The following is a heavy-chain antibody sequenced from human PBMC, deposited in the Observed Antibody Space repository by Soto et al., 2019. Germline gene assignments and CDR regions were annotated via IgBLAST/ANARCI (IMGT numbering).Heavy chain of an antibody. Sequence: SETLSLTCTVSGGSMSEYFWSWIRQSPGKGLEWIGYVYYLGSTDYNPSLKGRVAISVDTSKRQFSLKLSSVTVADTAVYYCARDGYDGSGSPYPAYWGPGTQVTVSS. CDR1: GGSMSEYF. J-gene: IGHJ4*02. CDR2: VYYLGST. CDR3: ARDGYDGSGSPYPAY. D-gene: IGHD3-10*01. V-gene: IGHV4-59*01.